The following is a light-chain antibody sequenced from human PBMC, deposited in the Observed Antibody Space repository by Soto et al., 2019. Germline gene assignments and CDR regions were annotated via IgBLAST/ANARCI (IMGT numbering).Light chain of an antibody. J-gene: IGLJ3*02. Sequence: QSVLTQPPSASGSPGQSVTISCTGTSSDVGGYNYVSWYQQHPGKAPRLMIYEVTKRPSGVPDRFSGSKSGNTASLTVSGLQSEDEADYYCSSYAGNNVGVFGGGTKLTVL. CDR1: SSDVGGYNY. V-gene: IGLV2-8*01. CDR2: EVT. CDR3: SSYAGNNVGV.